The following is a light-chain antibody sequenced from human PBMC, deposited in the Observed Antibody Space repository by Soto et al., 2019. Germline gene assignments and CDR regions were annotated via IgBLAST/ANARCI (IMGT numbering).Light chain of an antibody. Sequence: DIHMTQSPSSLSASVGYRFTITCRASQSIVTYLNWYQQKPGKAPRLLIYAASHLQTGVPSKLRGTGSATHFTLTISSLHPEDFATYYCQQSYRAVTFGQGTRLEIK. V-gene: IGKV1-39*01. J-gene: IGKJ5*01. CDR2: AAS. CDR3: QQSYRAVT. CDR1: QSIVTY.